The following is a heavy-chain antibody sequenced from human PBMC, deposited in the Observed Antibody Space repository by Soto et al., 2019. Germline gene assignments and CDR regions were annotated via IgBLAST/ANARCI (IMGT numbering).Heavy chain of an antibody. CDR3: VRQGFGPLHGLVDV. V-gene: IGHV4-59*08. Sequence: QVQLQESGPGLVRPSETLSVTCTVSSVSVTNYKWSWIRQTPGKGLEWIGYIENGGGTSYNPSLRSRVPMSVGTSPNQFSLRLSSVTAADTAVYYCVRQGFGPLHGLVDVWGQGTTVTVS. D-gene: IGHD3-10*01. CDR2: IENGGGT. CDR1: SVSVTNYK. J-gene: IGHJ6*02.